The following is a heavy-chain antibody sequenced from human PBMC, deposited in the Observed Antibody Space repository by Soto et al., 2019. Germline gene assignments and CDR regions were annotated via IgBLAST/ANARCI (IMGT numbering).Heavy chain of an antibody. D-gene: IGHD6-13*01. Sequence: GGSLRLSCAASGFTFSSYAMSWVRQAPGKGLEWVSAISGSGGSTYYADSVKGRFTISRDNSKNTLYLQMNSLRAEDTAVYYCAKGPGSSSWLKPPADLYYFDYWCQGTLVTVSS. CDR2: ISGSGGST. CDR3: AKGPGSSSWLKPPADLYYFDY. V-gene: IGHV3-23*01. CDR1: GFTFSSYA. J-gene: IGHJ4*02.